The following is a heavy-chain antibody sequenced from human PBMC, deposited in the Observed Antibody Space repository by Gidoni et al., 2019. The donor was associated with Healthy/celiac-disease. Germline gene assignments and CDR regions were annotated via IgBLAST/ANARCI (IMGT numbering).Heavy chain of an antibody. V-gene: IGHV3-23*01. CDR2: ISGSGGST. J-gene: IGHJ6*02. CDR3: AKDLQDLGMDV. CDR1: GFTFSSYA. Sequence: EVQLLESGGGLVQPGGSLRLSFAASGFTFSSYAMSWVRQAPGEGLDWVSAISGSGGSTYYADSVKGRFTISRDNSKNTLYLQMNSRRAEDTAVYYCAKDLQDLGMDVWGQGTTVTVSS.